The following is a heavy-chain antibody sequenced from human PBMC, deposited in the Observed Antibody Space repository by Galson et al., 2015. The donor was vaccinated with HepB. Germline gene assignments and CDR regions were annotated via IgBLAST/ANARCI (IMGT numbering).Heavy chain of an antibody. Sequence: CAISGDSVSSNSAAWYWIRQSPSRGLEWLGRTYYRAKWYSDYAESVRSRITINPDTSRNQFSLQLKSVTPEDTAAYFCARVAGTIYYYGMDVWGQGTTVTASS. V-gene: IGHV6-1*01. D-gene: IGHD2-15*01. CDR2: TYYRAKWYS. CDR1: GDSVSSNSAA. CDR3: ARVAGTIYYYGMDV. J-gene: IGHJ6*02.